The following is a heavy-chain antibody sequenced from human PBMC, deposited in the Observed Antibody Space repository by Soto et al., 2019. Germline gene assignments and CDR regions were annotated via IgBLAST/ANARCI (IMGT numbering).Heavy chain of an antibody. CDR2: ISGSGGST. CDR1: GFTFSSYA. CDR3: AKRRPYCSGGSCYPSYFDY. Sequence: GGSLRLSCAASGFTFSSYAMSWVRQAPGKGLEWVSAISGSGGSTYYADSVKGRFTISRDNSKNTLYLQMNSLRAEDTAVYYCAKRRPYCSGGSCYPSYFDYWGQGTLVTVSS. V-gene: IGHV3-23*01. J-gene: IGHJ4*02. D-gene: IGHD2-15*01.